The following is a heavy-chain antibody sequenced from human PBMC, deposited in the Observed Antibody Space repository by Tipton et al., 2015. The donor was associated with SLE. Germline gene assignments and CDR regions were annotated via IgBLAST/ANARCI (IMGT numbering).Heavy chain of an antibody. V-gene: IGHV3-7*05. D-gene: IGHD6-13*01. CDR1: GFTFSSYW. Sequence: VQLVQSGGGLVQPGGSLRLSCAASGFTFSSYWMSWVRQAPGKGLEWVANIKQDGSEKYYVDSVKGRFTISRDNAKNSLYLQMNSLRAEDTAVYYCARERWYSSSSWYFDYWGQGTLVTVSS. J-gene: IGHJ4*02. CDR3: ARERWYSSSSWYFDY. CDR2: IKQDGSEK.